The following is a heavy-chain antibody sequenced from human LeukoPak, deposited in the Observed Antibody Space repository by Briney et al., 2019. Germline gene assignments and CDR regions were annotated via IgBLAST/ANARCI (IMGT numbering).Heavy chain of an antibody. Sequence: SETLSLTCTVSGGSIGSYYWSWLRQPPGKGLEWIGYIHYSGSTNYNPSLKSRVNISVDTSKNQFSLKLSSVTAADTAVYYCARQTSAAGPHLGYWGQGTLVTVSS. J-gene: IGHJ4*02. CDR1: GGSIGSYY. CDR3: ARQTSAAGPHLGY. CDR2: IHYSGST. V-gene: IGHV4-59*08. D-gene: IGHD6-13*01.